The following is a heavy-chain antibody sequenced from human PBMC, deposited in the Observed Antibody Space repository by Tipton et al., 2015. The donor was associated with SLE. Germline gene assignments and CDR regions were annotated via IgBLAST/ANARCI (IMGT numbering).Heavy chain of an antibody. CDR1: GYRFTTHW. CDR2: IYPADSDN. D-gene: IGHD3-10*01. Sequence: QSGPEVKKPGESLKISCKGAGYRFTTHWIAWVRQMPGKGLEWMGIIYPADSDNRYSPSFQGQVIMSADRSSSTAYLQWRSLKASDTAMYYCARSRGSYYTDAFDIWGQGTMVTVSS. V-gene: IGHV5-51*03. CDR3: ARSRGSYYTDAFDI. J-gene: IGHJ3*02.